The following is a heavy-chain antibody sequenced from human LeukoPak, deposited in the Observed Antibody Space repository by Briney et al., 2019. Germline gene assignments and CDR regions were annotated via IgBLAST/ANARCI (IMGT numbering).Heavy chain of an antibody. CDR2: ISGSSSFT. Sequence: GGSLRLSCAASGFTFSSYSMNWVRQAPGKGLEWVSYISGSSSFTYYADSVKGRFTISRDNSKNTLYLQMNSLRAEDTAVYYCAKEEDSGYGNFDYWGQGTLVTVSS. V-gene: IGHV3-21*04. D-gene: IGHD5-12*01. CDR3: AKEEDSGYGNFDY. J-gene: IGHJ4*02. CDR1: GFTFSSYS.